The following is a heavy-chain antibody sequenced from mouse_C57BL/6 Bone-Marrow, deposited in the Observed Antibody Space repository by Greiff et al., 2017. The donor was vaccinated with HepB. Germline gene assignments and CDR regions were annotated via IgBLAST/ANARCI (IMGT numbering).Heavy chain of an antibody. J-gene: IGHJ2*01. CDR3: ARGTTALY. Sequence: VQLQQSGAELVRPGASVTLSCKASGYTFTDYEMHWVKQTPVHGLEWIGAIDPETGGTAYNQKFQGKATITADTSSNTAYLQLSSLTSEDTAIYYCARGTTALYWGQGTTLTVSS. CDR2: IDPETGGT. V-gene: IGHV1-15*01. CDR1: GYTFTDYE. D-gene: IGHD1-2*01.